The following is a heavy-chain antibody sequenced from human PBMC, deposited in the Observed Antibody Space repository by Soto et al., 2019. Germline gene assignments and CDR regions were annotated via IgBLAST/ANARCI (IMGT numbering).Heavy chain of an antibody. CDR1: GSTFTSYG. V-gene: IGHV1-18*04. Sequence: GASVKVSCKASGSTFTSYGISWVRQAPGQGLEWMGWISAYNGNTNYAQKLQGRVTMTTDTSTSTAYMELRSLRSDDTAVYYCARDGITIFGVVMSAEYFQHWGQGTLVTVSS. CDR3: ARDGITIFGVVMSAEYFQH. D-gene: IGHD3-3*01. CDR2: ISAYNGNT. J-gene: IGHJ1*01.